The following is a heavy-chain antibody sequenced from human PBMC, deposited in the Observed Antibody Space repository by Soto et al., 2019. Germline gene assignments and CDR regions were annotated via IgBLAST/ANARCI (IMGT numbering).Heavy chain of an antibody. CDR1: GFTVSSNY. Sequence: PGGSLRLSCAASGFTVSSNYMSWVRQAPGKGLEWVSVIYSGGSTYYADSVKGRFTISRYNSKNTLYLQMNSLRAEDTAVYYCARAENMRGYSYGSSAFDIWGQGTMVTVSS. D-gene: IGHD5-18*01. CDR3: ARAENMRGYSYGSSAFDI. V-gene: IGHV3-53*04. CDR2: IYSGGST. J-gene: IGHJ3*02.